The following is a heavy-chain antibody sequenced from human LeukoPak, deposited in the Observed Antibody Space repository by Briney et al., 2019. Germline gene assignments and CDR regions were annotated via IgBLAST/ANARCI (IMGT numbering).Heavy chain of an antibody. D-gene: IGHD3-22*01. CDR3: AGTIVGKWAIDY. J-gene: IGHJ4*02. V-gene: IGHV3-48*03. CDR2: ISSSGRTI. CDR1: GFTFSSYE. Sequence: GGSLRLSCAASGFTFSSYEMIWVRQAPGKGLECVSYISSSGRTIFYADSVKGRFTVSRDNAKNSLYLQMNSLRAEDTAVYYCAGTIVGKWAIDYWGQGTLVTVSS.